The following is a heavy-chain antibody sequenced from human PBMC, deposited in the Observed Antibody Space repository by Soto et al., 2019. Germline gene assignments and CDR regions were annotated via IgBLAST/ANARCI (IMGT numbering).Heavy chain of an antibody. CDR2: ISYDGSNK. V-gene: IGHV3-30*18. Sequence: GGSLRLSCAASGFTFSSYGMHWVRQAPGKGLEWVAVISYDGSNKYYADSVKGRFTISRDNSKNTLYLQMNSLRAEDTAVYYCAKDRVSGGFGVVAHYYYYGMDVWGQGTTVTVSS. J-gene: IGHJ6*02. CDR3: AKDRVSGGFGVVAHYYYYGMDV. D-gene: IGHD3-3*01. CDR1: GFTFSSYG.